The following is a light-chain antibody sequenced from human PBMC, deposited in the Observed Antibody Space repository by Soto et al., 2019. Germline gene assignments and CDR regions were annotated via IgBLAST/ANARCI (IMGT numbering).Light chain of an antibody. J-gene: IGKJ1*01. V-gene: IGKV3-15*01. Sequence: ETVMTQSPATLSVSPGERATLSCRASQSVNSDLAWYQKKPGRAPRLLIYGSSTRATGIPARFSGGGSGTEFTLTISSLQSEDFAVYYCQQNNNWPRTFGQGTKVEMK. CDR1: QSVNSD. CDR3: QQNNNWPRT. CDR2: GSS.